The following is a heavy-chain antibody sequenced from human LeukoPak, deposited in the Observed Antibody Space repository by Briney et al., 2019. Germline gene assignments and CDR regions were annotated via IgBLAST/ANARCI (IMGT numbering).Heavy chain of an antibody. CDR3: AKDVCRYSSGCLSFDY. D-gene: IGHD6-19*01. V-gene: IGHV3-23*01. CDR1: GFTFSNYA. J-gene: IGHJ4*02. Sequence: PGGSLRLPCAASGFTFSNYAMAWVRQAPGKGLEWVSAISGSGGSTYSADSVKGRFTISRDNSKNTLSLQMNSLRAEDTAVYYCAKDVCRYSSGCLSFDYWGQGTLVTVSS. CDR2: ISGSGGST.